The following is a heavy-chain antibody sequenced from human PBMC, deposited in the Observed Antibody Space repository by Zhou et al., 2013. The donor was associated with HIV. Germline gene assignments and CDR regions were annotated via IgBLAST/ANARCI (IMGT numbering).Heavy chain of an antibody. V-gene: IGHV1-69*12. J-gene: IGHJ6*03. CDR2: IIPISGIT. CDR3: ARDGPPLTIAARNYHYYMDV. CDR1: GGTFSSYA. D-gene: IGHD6-6*01. Sequence: QVQLVQSGVEVKKPGSSVKVSCKASGGTFSSYAISWLRQAPGQGFEWMGAIIPISGITNYAQKFQGRVTITADESTSTAYMELSSLRSEDTAVYYCARDGPPLTIAARNYHYYMDVWGKGTTVTVSS.